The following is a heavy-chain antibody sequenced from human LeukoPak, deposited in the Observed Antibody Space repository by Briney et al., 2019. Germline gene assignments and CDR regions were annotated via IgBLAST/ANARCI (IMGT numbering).Heavy chain of an antibody. Sequence: PSETLSLTCAVYGGSFSGYYWSWIRQPPGKGMEWIGEINHSGSTNYNPSLKSRVTISVDTSKNQFSLKLSSVTAADTAVYYCAREPHHSKKYYDSSGYYVDYFDYWGQGTLVTVSS. J-gene: IGHJ4*02. V-gene: IGHV4-34*01. CDR2: INHSGST. D-gene: IGHD3-22*01. CDR3: AREPHHSKKYYDSSGYYVDYFDY. CDR1: GGSFSGYY.